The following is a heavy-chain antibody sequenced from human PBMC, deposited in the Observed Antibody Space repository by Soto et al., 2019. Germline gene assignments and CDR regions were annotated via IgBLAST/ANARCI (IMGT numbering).Heavy chain of an antibody. V-gene: IGHV4-34*01. D-gene: IGHD4-17*01. J-gene: IGHJ4*02. Sequence: SETLSLTCAVYGGSFSGYYWSWIRQPPGKGLEWIGEINHSGSTNYNPSLKSRVTISVDTSKNQFSLKLSSVTAADTAVYYCARSRYGDYRNDYWGQGTLVTVSS. CDR1: GGSFSGYY. CDR2: INHSGST. CDR3: ARSRYGDYRNDY.